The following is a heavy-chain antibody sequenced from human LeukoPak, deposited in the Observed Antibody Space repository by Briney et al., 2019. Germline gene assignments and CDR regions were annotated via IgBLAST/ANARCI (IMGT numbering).Heavy chain of an antibody. CDR1: GFTFSSYG. J-gene: IGHJ5*02. CDR3: AKDPYKLWFGEPLGWFDP. D-gene: IGHD3-10*01. Sequence: PGGSLRLSCAASGFTFSSYGMHWVRQAPGKGLEWVAVISYDGSNKYYADSVKGRFTISRDNSKNTLYLQMNSLRAEDTAVYYCAKDPYKLWFGEPLGWFDPWGQGTLVTVSS. V-gene: IGHV3-30*18. CDR2: ISYDGSNK.